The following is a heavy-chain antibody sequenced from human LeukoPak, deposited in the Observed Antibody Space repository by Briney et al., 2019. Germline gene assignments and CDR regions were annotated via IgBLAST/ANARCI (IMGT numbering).Heavy chain of an antibody. CDR2: ISGSGGST. V-gene: IGHV3-23*01. CDR1: GFTFSNYV. Sequence: QPGGSLRLSCAASGFTFSNYVMSWVRQAPGKGLEWVSGISGSGGSTFYADSVKGRFTISRDNSKNTLYLEMNSLRAEDTALFYCAKSGDQVTVTKLDYWGQGTLVTVPS. CDR3: AKSGDQVTVTKLDY. D-gene: IGHD4-17*01. J-gene: IGHJ4*02.